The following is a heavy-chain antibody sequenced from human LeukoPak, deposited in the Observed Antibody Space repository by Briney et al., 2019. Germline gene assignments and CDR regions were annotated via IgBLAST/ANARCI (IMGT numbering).Heavy chain of an antibody. D-gene: IGHD6-13*01. J-gene: IGHJ4*02. CDR2: IRSKANSYAT. CDR3: TRPSSSWYGRNDY. Sequence: PGGSLRLSCAASGFTFSGSAMHWVRQASGQGLEWVGRIRSKANSYATAYAASVKGRFTISRDDSKNTAYLQMNSLKTEDTAVYYCTRPSSSWYGRNDYWGQGTLVTVSS. CDR1: GFTFSGSA. V-gene: IGHV3-73*01.